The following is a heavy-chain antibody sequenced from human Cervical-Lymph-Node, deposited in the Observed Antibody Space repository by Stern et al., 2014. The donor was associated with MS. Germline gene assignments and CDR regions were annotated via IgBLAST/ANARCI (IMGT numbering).Heavy chain of an antibody. Sequence: EVQLVESGGGLVQPGRSLRLSCVASGFIFDDYAIHWVRQAPGKGLEWVAGISWNSLRLGYADSVKGRFTISRDKAKNSLYLQMNSLRTEDTALYYCAKVTMVRGTGLDVWGQGTTVTVSS. V-gene: IGHV3-9*01. CDR3: AKVTMVRGTGLDV. J-gene: IGHJ6*02. D-gene: IGHD3-10*01. CDR2: ISWNSLRL. CDR1: GFIFDDYA.